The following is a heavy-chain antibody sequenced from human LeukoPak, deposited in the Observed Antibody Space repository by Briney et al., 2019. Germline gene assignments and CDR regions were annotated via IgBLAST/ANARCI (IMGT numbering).Heavy chain of an antibody. CDR1: GYSISSAYY. CDR2: IYHTGST. J-gene: IGHJ4*02. D-gene: IGHD4-23*01. V-gene: IGHV4-38-2*02. CDR3: ARDPYGNSGRYDY. Sequence: SETLSLTCTVSGYSISSAYYWAWIRQPPGKGLEWIGSIYHTGSTYYNPSLKSRVTISVDTSKNQFSLKLSSVTAADTAVCYCARDPYGNSGRYDYWGQGTLVTVSS.